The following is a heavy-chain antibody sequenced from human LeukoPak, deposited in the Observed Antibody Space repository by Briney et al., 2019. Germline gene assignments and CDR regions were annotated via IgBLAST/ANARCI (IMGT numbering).Heavy chain of an antibody. J-gene: IGHJ4*02. CDR2: ISWDGGST. V-gene: IGHV3-43*01. Sequence: GGSLRLSCAASGFTFDDYTMPWVRQAPGKGLEWVSLISWDGGSTYYADSVRGRFTISRDNSKNSLYLQMNSLRTEDTALYYCAKASGYGDYLPDYWGQGTLVTVSS. CDR3: AKASGYGDYLPDY. CDR1: GFTFDDYT. D-gene: IGHD4-17*01.